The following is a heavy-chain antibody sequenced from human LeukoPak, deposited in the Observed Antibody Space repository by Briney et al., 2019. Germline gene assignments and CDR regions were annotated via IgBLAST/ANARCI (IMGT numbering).Heavy chain of an antibody. Sequence: GESLRISCKGSGYSFTSYWISWVRQMPGKGLEWMGIIYPGDSDTRYSPSFQGQVTISADKSISTAYLQWSSLKASDTAMYYCARLIRGEVVVGNWFDPWGQGTLVTVSS. J-gene: IGHJ5*02. V-gene: IGHV5-51*01. CDR3: ARLIRGEVVVGNWFDP. CDR2: IYPGDSDT. CDR1: GYSFTSYW. D-gene: IGHD2-15*01.